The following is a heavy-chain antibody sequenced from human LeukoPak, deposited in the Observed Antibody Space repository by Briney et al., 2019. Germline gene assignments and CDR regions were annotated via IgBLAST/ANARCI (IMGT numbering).Heavy chain of an antibody. CDR1: GGSISSSNYY. D-gene: IGHD2-15*01. V-gene: IGHV4-39*01. CDR2: IYYSGST. CDR3: ARHGYCSGGSCYWDY. Sequence: SETLSLTCTVSGGSISSSNYYWGWIRQPPGKGLEWIGSIYYSGSTSYNPSLKSRVAISVDTSNNEVSLKLSSVTAADTAVYYCARHGYCSGGSCYWDYWGQGTLVTVSS. J-gene: IGHJ4*02.